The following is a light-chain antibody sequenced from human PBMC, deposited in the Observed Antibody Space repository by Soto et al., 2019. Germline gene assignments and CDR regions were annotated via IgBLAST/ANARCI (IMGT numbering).Light chain of an antibody. Sequence: QSVLTQPPSASGTPGQRVTISCSGSSSNVVSNTVNWYQHLPGTAPKLLIHSDSQRPSGVPDRFSGSKSGTSASLAISGLQSEDEDDYFCAAWDDSLNGVVIFGGGTKLTVL. CDR2: SDS. J-gene: IGLJ2*01. CDR1: SSNVVSNT. CDR3: AAWDDSLNGVVI. V-gene: IGLV1-44*01.